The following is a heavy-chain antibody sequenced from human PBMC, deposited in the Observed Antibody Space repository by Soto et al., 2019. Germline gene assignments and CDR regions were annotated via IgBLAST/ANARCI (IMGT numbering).Heavy chain of an antibody. CDR1: GLPFSSYG. CDR3: AKEPYSSSNLFDF. D-gene: IGHD6-6*01. V-gene: IGHV3-30*18. J-gene: IGHJ4*02. CDR2: ISYDGSNK. Sequence: GGSLRLSCAAAGLPFSSYGMHLVRSAPGKGLEWVAVISYDGSNKYYADSVKGRFTISRDNSKNTLYLQMNSLRAEDTAVYYCAKEPYSSSNLFDFWGQGNLVTVS.